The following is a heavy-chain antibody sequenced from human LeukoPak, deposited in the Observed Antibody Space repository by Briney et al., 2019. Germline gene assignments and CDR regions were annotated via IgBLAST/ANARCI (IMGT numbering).Heavy chain of an antibody. CDR3: ARPGGYSGYDLDY. Sequence: SETLSLTCTVSGGSISSYYWSWIRQPPGKGLEWIGYIYYSGSTNYNPSLKSRVTISVDTSKNQFSLKLSSVTAADTAVYYCARPGGYSGYDLDYWGQGTLVTVSS. J-gene: IGHJ4*02. V-gene: IGHV4-59*08. CDR2: IYYSGST. D-gene: IGHD5-12*01. CDR1: GGSISSYY.